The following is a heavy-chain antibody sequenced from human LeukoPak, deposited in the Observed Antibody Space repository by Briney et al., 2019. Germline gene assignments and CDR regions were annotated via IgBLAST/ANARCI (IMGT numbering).Heavy chain of an antibody. CDR1: GFTFSSYS. D-gene: IGHD6-13*01. Sequence: PGGSLRLSCAASGFTFSSYSMNWVRQAPGKGLEWVSSISSSSSYIYYADSVKGRFTISRDNAKNSLYLQMNSLRAEDTAVYYCARYPFGIAAAGRRLVAFDIWGQGTMVTVSS. CDR2: ISSSSSYI. V-gene: IGHV3-21*01. J-gene: IGHJ3*02. CDR3: ARYPFGIAAAGRRLVAFDI.